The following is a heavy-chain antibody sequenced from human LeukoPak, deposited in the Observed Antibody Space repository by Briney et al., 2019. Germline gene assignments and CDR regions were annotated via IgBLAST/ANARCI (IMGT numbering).Heavy chain of an antibody. D-gene: IGHD3-22*01. CDR1: GGTFSSYA. CDR2: IIPIFGTA. J-gene: IGHJ4*02. Sequence: SVKVSCKASGGTFSSYAISWVLQAPGQGLEWMGRIIPIFGTANYAQKFQGRVTITKDESTSTAYMELSSLRSEDTAVYYCARVPLSGYYDSSGYMSYWGQGTLVTVSS. CDR3: ARVPLSGYYDSSGYMSY. V-gene: IGHV1-69*05.